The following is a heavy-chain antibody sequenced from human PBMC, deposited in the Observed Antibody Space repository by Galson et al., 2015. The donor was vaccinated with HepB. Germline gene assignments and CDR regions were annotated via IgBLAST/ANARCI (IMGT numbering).Heavy chain of an antibody. V-gene: IGHV3-64D*06. CDR3: AKRAEPTISSANWYFEL. J-gene: IGHJ2*01. Sequence: SLRLSCAASGFTFSDYAMHWVRQAPGRGPQYVSAISTDGSRTFYADSVKGRFIISRDNSKSTLYLQMNNLRLEETAMYYCAKRAEPTISSANWYFELWGRGTLVTVSS. D-gene: IGHD6-6*01. CDR2: ISTDGSRT. CDR1: GFTFSDYA.